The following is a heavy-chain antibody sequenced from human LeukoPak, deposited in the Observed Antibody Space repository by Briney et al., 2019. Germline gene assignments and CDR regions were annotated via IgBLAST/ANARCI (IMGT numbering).Heavy chain of an antibody. V-gene: IGHV3-33*01. CDR3: ARERVYDSSGLSLNALDI. CDR1: GFTFSSFN. D-gene: IGHD3-22*01. Sequence: GRSLRLSCAASGFTFSSFNMHWVRQAPGKGLEWVAVIWYDGSNKYCADSVKGRFTISRENAKNSVYLQMNSLRDEDTAVYYCARERVYDSSGLSLNALDIWGQGTVVTVSS. CDR2: IWYDGSNK. J-gene: IGHJ3*02.